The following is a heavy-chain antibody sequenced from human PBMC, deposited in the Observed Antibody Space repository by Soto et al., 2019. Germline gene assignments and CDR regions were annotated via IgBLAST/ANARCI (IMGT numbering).Heavy chain of an antibody. CDR1: GFTVSSNY. CDR3: ARSTLGYCSSTSCYTASTTGTYFDY. D-gene: IGHD2-2*02. J-gene: IGHJ4*02. Sequence: PGGSLRLSCAASGFTVSSNYMSWVRQAPGKGLEWVSVIYSGGSTYYADSVKGRFTISRDNSKNTLYLQMNSLRAEDTAVYYCARSTLGYCSSTSCYTASTTGTYFDYWGQGTLVTAPQ. V-gene: IGHV3-53*01. CDR2: IYSGGST.